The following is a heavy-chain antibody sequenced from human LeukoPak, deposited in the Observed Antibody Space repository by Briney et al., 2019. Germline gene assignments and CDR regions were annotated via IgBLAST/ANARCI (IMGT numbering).Heavy chain of an antibody. CDR1: GFTFTTYS. J-gene: IGHJ4*02. CDR3: ARARAGDTRDFDY. D-gene: IGHD2-2*01. CDR2: IRSRSNYI. Sequence: GGSLRLSCAASGFTFTTYSMNWVRQAPGKGLEWLSYIRSRSNYIYYAESVKGRFTISRDNAKNSLYLQMNSLRAEDTAVYYCARARAGDTRDFDYWGQGTLVTVSS. V-gene: IGHV3-21*01.